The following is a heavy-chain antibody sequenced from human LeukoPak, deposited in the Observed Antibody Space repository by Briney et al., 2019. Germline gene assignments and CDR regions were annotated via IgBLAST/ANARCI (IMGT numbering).Heavy chain of an antibody. J-gene: IGHJ4*02. CDR1: GYTFTNYE. Sequence: ASVRVSCKASGYTFTNYEINWVRQGTGQGLEWLGWMNPSSGNTGYAQKFQGRVTMTRDTSISTAYMELSSLRSDDTAVYYCARDLTIAVAVPGYWGQGTLVTVSS. V-gene: IGHV1-8*01. D-gene: IGHD6-19*01. CDR3: ARDLTIAVAVPGY. CDR2: MNPSSGNT.